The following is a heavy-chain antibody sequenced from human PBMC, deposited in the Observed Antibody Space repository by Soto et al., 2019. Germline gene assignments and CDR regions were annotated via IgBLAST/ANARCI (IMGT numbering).Heavy chain of an antibody. J-gene: IGHJ4*02. D-gene: IGHD3-22*01. CDR1: GFTFSSYW. Sequence: PGGSLRLSCAASGFTFSSYWMSWVRQAPGKGLEWVANIKQDGSEKYYVDSVKGRFTISRDNAKNSLYLQMNSLRAEDTAVYYCARDPRYYYDSSGDYGVAWFDYWGQGTLVTVSS. CDR2: IKQDGSEK. CDR3: ARDPRYYYDSSGDYGVAWFDY. V-gene: IGHV3-7*01.